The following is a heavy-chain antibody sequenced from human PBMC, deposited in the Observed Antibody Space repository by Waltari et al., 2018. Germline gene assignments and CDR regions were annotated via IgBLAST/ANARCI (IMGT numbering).Heavy chain of an antibody. CDR3: AKGGVVTAWDEY. J-gene: IGHJ4*02. D-gene: IGHD2-21*02. CDR1: GFTFSRYG. V-gene: IGHV3-23*01. CDR2: ISGGIDYI. Sequence: EVQLLESGGGLVQPGGSLRLSCAASGFTFSRYGMSWVRQAPGKGPEWVSAISGGIDYIYYADAVRVRLTISRDNSKNTLYLQMSSLKAEDTAVYYCAKGGVVTAWDEYWGQGTLVTVSS.